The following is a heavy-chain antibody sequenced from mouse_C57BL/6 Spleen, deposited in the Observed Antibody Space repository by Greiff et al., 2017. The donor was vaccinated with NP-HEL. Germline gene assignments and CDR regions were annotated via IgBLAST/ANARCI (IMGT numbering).Heavy chain of an antibody. Sequence: QVHVKQSGAELVKPGASVKISCKASGYTFTDYYINWVKQRPGQGLEWIGKIGPGSGSTYYNEKFKGKATLTADKSSSTAYMQLSSLTSEDSAVYFCARGGIYYDYNSPFAYWGQGTLVTVSA. CDR3: ARGGIYYDYNSPFAY. CDR2: IGPGSGST. J-gene: IGHJ3*01. CDR1: GYTFTDYY. V-gene: IGHV1-77*01. D-gene: IGHD2-4*01.